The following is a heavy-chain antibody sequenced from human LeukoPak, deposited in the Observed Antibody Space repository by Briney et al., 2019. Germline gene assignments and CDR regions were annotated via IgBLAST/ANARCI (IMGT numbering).Heavy chain of an antibody. CDR3: ARSDYGDYVDPNWFDP. CDR2: TNDSGST. Sequence: SETLPLTCAVYDGSFSGYYWSWIRQPPGKGLEWIGETNDSGSTNYNPSLKSRVTISVDTSKNQFSLKLSSVTAADTAVYYCARSDYGDYVDPNWFDPWGQGTLVTVSS. V-gene: IGHV4-34*01. J-gene: IGHJ5*02. CDR1: DGSFSGYY. D-gene: IGHD4-17*01.